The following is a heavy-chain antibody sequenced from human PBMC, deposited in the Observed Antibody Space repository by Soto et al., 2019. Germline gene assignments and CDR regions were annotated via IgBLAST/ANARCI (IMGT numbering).Heavy chain of an antibody. D-gene: IGHD3-10*01. J-gene: IGHJ5*02. Sequence: QLQLQESGPGLVKPSETLSLTCTVSGGSISSSSYYWVWIRQPPGKGLEWIGRIYNSGSTYYYPSLQSRVPRYLDTYKNQFSLKVSSVTAADTAVYYCASEVLWFGEFLSFDPWGQGTLVTVSS. CDR2: IYNSGST. V-gene: IGHV4-39*01. CDR3: ASEVLWFGEFLSFDP. CDR1: GGSISSSSYY.